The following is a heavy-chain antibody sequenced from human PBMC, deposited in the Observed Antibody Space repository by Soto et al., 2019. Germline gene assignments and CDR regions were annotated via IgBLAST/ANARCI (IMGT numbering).Heavy chain of an antibody. CDR2: IYYSGST. D-gene: IGHD6-19*01. CDR1: GGSISSSSYY. CDR3: ASYSGWYAVDY. V-gene: IGHV4-39*01. Sequence: QLQLQESGPGLVKPSETLSLTCTVSGGSISSSSYYWGWIRQPPGKGLEWIGSIYYSGSTYYNPSLKSRVTISVDTSKNQFSLKLSSVTAADTAVYYCASYSGWYAVDYCGQGTLVTVSS. J-gene: IGHJ4*02.